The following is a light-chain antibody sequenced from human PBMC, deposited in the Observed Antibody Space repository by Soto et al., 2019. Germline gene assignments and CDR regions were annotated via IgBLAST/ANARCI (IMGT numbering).Light chain of an antibody. V-gene: IGLV1-40*03. CDR1: SDNIGAGYD. Sequence: QAVVTQPPSVSGAPGQSVTISCTGTSDNIGAGYDVHWYQQPPGSTPKLLIYNNDNRPSGVPDRFSGFKSGASASLTITGLQAEDEADYYCHSYDSSLGGARVFGGGTKLTVL. J-gene: IGLJ2*01. CDR2: NND. CDR3: HSYDSSLGGARV.